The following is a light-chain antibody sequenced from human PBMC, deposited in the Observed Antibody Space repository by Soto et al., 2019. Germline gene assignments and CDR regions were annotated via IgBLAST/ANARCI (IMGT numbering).Light chain of an antibody. Sequence: DIHMTQSPSTLSASVGDRVTITCRASQSISNWLVWYQQKPGKAPKLLIFDASTLESGVPSRFRGSGSGTEFTHTISGLQPDGFAIFYCQQYNIYCTFGQGTKLE. CDR3: QQYNIYCT. V-gene: IGKV1-5*01. CDR1: QSISNW. J-gene: IGKJ2*01. CDR2: DAS.